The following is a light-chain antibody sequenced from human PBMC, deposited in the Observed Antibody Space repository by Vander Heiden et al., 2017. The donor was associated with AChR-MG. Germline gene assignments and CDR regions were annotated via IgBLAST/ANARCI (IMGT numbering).Light chain of an antibody. J-gene: IGLJ2*01. V-gene: IGLV3-10*01. CDR3: YSTDSSGNHRV. CDR2: EDI. CDR1: ALPKKY. Sequence: SYELTQPPSVSVSPGQTARITCSGDALPKKYAYWYQQKSGQAPVLVIYEDIKRPSGIPERFSGSSSGTIATLTIRGAQVEDEADYYCYSTDSSGNHRVFGGGTKLTGL.